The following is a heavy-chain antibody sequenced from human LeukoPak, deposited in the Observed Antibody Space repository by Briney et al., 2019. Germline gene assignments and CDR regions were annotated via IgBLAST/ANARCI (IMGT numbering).Heavy chain of an antibody. J-gene: IGHJ4*02. CDR2: IYSSGST. CDR3: AREATVTTLFDY. CDR1: GGPISSGSYY. V-gene: IGHV4-61*02. D-gene: IGHD4-11*01. Sequence: SQTLSLTCTVSGGPISSGSYYWSWIRQPAGKGLEWIGRIYSSGSTNYNPSLKSRVTISVDTSKNQFSLKLSSVTAADTAVYYCAREATVTTLFDYWGQGTLVTVSS.